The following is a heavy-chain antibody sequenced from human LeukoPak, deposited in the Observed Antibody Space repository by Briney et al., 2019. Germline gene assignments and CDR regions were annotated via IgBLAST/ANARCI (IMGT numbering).Heavy chain of an antibody. CDR2: IYYSGST. Sequence: SETLSLTCTVSGGSISSYYWSWIRQPPGKGLEWIGYIYYSGSTNYNPSLKSRVTISVDTSKNQFSLKLSSVTAADTAVYYCARDGRLVPAAISWFDPWGQGTLVTVSS. D-gene: IGHD2-2*01. V-gene: IGHV4-59*12. CDR1: GGSISSYY. CDR3: ARDGRLVPAAISWFDP. J-gene: IGHJ5*02.